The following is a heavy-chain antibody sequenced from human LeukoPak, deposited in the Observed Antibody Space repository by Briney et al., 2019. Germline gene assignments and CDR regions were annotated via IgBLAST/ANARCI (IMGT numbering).Heavy chain of an antibody. Sequence: SETLSLTCSVSGGSISSYYWSWIRQPPGKGLEWIGYIYYSGSTNYNPSLKSRLTISVDTSKNQFSLKLSSVTAADTAVYYCARVGPYSSSWYYFDYWGQGTLVTVSS. CDR2: IYYSGST. V-gene: IGHV4-59*01. CDR3: ARVGPYSSSWYYFDY. D-gene: IGHD6-13*01. CDR1: GGSISSYY. J-gene: IGHJ4*02.